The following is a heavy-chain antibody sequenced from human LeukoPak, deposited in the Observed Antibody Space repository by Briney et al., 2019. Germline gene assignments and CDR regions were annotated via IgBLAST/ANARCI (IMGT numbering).Heavy chain of an antibody. V-gene: IGHV3-73*01. J-gene: IGHJ4*02. CDR2: IRSRPNTSAT. CDR1: GFTFSDSA. D-gene: IGHD1-26*01. CDR3: TRRHYSGSFYPFDH. Sequence: GGSLRLSCAASGFTFSDSAIHWVRQASGKGLEWVGRIRSRPNTSATAYAASVQGRFTISRDDSKNTAYLQMNSLKSEDTAVYYCTRRHYSGSFYPFDHWGQGALANVSS.